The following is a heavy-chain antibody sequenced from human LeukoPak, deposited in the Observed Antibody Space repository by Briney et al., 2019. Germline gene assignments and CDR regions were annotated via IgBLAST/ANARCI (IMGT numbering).Heavy chain of an antibody. CDR3: AKDATPGNSIWDYFAF. CDR1: GFTFNICA. CDR2: IGSTDI. V-gene: IGHV3-23*01. J-gene: IGHJ4*02. Sequence: GGSLRLSCAASGFTFNICAMSWVRQAPGKGLEWVSSIGSTDIYYADSVKGRITVSRDNSKNTLYLHLNSLRAEDSAVYYCAKDATPGNSIWDYFAFWGQGTVVTVSS. D-gene: IGHD1-7*01.